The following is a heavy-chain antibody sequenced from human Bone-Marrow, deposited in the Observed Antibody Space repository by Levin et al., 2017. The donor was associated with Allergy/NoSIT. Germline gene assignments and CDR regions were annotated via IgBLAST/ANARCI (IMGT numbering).Heavy chain of an antibody. J-gene: IGHJ5*02. V-gene: IGHV1-8*01. D-gene: IGHD3-3*01. CDR2: INPNNNST. CDR3: ARGGGLWSGENWFDP. Sequence: PGASVKVSCKASGYTFNTYDINWVRQATGQGLEWMGWINPNNNSTGYAQKFQGRVTVTRDTSISTAYMELRSLRAEDTAVYYCARGGGLWSGENWFDPWGQGTLVTVSS. CDR1: GYTFNTYD.